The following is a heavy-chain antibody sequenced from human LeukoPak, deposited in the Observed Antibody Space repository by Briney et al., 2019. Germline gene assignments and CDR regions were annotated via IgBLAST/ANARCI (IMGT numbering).Heavy chain of an antibody. CDR1: GFTFSTYS. CDR2: ISSGSRTI. Sequence: GGSLRLSCAASGFTFSTYSMNWVRQAPGKGLEWVSYISSGSRTIYYADSVRGRFTISRDNAKNSLYLQMNSLRDEDTAIYYCARGEYYGFYYFDYWGQGTLVTVSS. V-gene: IGHV3-48*02. D-gene: IGHD4-17*01. J-gene: IGHJ4*02. CDR3: ARGEYYGFYYFDY.